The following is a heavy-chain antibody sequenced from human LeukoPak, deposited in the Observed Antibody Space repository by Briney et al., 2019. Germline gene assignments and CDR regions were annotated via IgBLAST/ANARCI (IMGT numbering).Heavy chain of an antibody. Sequence: ASVKVPCKISGYTLNDISVHWVRQPPGKGLEWMGGVDPDDGQRVYAQRFQGRVTMTEGTSTNTAYMELSRLRSEDTAAYFCAAVSGHYTLLDAWGQGALVTVST. CDR3: AAVSGHYTLLDA. J-gene: IGHJ5*02. D-gene: IGHD4-11*01. CDR1: GYTLNDIS. CDR2: VDPDDGQR. V-gene: IGHV1-24*01.